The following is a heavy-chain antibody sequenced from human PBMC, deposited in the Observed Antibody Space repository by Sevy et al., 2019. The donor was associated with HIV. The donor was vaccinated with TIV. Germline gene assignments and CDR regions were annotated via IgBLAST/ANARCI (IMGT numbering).Heavy chain of an antibody. Sequence: ASVKVSCKASGGTFSSYAISWVRQAPGQGLEWMGGIIPIFGTANYAQKFQGRVTITADESTSTAYMELSSLRSEDTAVYYCARECYGSGSYPWFDPWGQGTLVTVSS. CDR1: GGTFSSYA. CDR3: ARECYGSGSYPWFDP. D-gene: IGHD3-10*01. CDR2: IIPIFGTA. V-gene: IGHV1-69*13. J-gene: IGHJ5*02.